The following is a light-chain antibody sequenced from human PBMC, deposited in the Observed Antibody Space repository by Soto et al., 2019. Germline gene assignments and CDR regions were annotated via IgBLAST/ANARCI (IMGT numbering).Light chain of an antibody. CDR1: ERVSSN. V-gene: IGKV3-15*01. J-gene: IGKJ4*01. CDR3: QQYKDWPLT. CDR2: GAS. Sequence: EIVMTHSPATVSVSPWEIATLSCRARERVSSNVAWYQHTPGQAPRLIIYGASTRATGIPARFSGSGSGTDFTLTISSLQSEDFAVYYCQQYKDWPLTFGGGTKVDIK.